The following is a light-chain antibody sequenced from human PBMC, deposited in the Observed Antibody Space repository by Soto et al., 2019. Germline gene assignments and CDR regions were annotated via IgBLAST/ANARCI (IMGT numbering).Light chain of an antibody. CDR3: QQRSNWLT. Sequence: EIVLTQSPGTLSLSPGERATLSCRASQSLSSSQLAWYQQKPGQAPRLLIHDASSRATGISDRFTGSGSGTDFTLTITTLEPEDFAVYYCQQRSNWLTFGPGTKVDIK. J-gene: IGKJ3*01. CDR1: QSLSSSQ. CDR2: DAS. V-gene: IGKV3D-20*02.